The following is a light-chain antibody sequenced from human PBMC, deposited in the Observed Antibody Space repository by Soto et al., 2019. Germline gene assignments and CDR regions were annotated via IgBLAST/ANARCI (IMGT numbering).Light chain of an antibody. Sequence: QSALTQPASVSGSPGQSITISCTGTSSDVGGYNYVSWYQQLPGKAPKLMIYDVNNRPSGVSNRFSGSKSGNTASLTISGLQAEDEDDYYCSSYTGSSTFVFGTGTKVTVL. CDR3: SSYTGSSTFV. CDR2: DVN. CDR1: SSDVGGYNY. J-gene: IGLJ1*01. V-gene: IGLV2-14*01.